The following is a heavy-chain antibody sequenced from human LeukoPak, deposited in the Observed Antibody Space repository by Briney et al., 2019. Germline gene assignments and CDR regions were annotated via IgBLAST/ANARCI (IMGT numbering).Heavy chain of an antibody. J-gene: IGHJ4*02. CDR3: ARVSGRNWNDGGRLDY. Sequence: ASVKVSCKVSGYTLTELSMHWVRQAPGKGLEWMGGFDPEDGETIYAQKFQGRVTMTEDTSTDTAYMELSSLRSEDTAVYYCARVSGRNWNDGGRLDYWGQGTLVTVSS. CDR1: GYTLTELS. CDR2: FDPEDGET. V-gene: IGHV1-24*01. D-gene: IGHD1-1*01.